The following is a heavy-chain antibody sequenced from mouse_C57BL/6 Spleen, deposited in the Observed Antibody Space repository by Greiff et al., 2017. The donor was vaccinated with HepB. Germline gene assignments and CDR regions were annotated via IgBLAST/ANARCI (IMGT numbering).Heavy chain of an antibody. Sequence: QVQLQQPGAELVKPGASVKLSCKASGYTFTSYWMQWVKQRPGQGLEWIGEIDPSDSYTNYNQKFKGKATLTVDTSSSTAYMQLSSLTSEDSAVYYWARSRNWDRAMDYWGQGTSVTVSS. CDR1: GYTFTSYW. CDR2: IDPSDSYT. J-gene: IGHJ4*01. V-gene: IGHV1-50*01. D-gene: IGHD4-1*02. CDR3: ARSRNWDRAMDY.